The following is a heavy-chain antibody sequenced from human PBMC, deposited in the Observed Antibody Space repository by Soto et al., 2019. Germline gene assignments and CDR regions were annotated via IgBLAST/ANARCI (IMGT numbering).Heavy chain of an antibody. CDR3: ARDLWSGVIGTQAADY. V-gene: IGHV3-21*01. CDR2: ISTSSSYI. Sequence: GGSLRLSCAASGFTFSSYSMNWVRQAPGKGLEWVSSISTSSSYIYYADSIKGRFTTSRDNAKNSVYLQMNSLRAEDTAVYYCARDLWSGVIGTQAADYWGQGTLVTVSS. D-gene: IGHD1-20*01. CDR1: GFTFSSYS. J-gene: IGHJ4*02.